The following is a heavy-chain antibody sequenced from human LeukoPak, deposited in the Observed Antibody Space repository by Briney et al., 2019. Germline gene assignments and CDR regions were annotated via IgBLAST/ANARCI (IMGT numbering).Heavy chain of an antibody. V-gene: IGHV3-30*18. D-gene: IGHD3-16*02. J-gene: IGHJ3*02. Sequence: GGSLRLSCAASGFTFSSYGMHWVRQAPGKGLEWVAVISYDGSNKYYADSVKGRFTISRDNSKNTLYVQMNSLRAEDTAVYYCAKVPMGVITFGGLIVFDIWGQGTTVTVSP. CDR2: ISYDGSNK. CDR3: AKVPMGVITFGGLIVFDI. CDR1: GFTFSSYG.